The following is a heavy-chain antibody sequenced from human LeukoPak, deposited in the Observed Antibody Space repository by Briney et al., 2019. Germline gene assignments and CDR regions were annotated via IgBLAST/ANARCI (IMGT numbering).Heavy chain of an antibody. CDR2: ISYDGSRK. D-gene: IGHD3-3*01. V-gene: IGHV3-30*18. J-gene: IGHJ4*02. CDR1: GFTFNTYG. Sequence: GGSLRLSRAASGFTFNTYGMHWVRQAPGKGLEWLAVISYDGSRKYYVDSVKGRFTISRDNSKNTLYLQMNSLRAEDTAVYFCAKTEFWSGYYGYFDFWGQGTLVTVSS. CDR3: AKTEFWSGYYGYFDF.